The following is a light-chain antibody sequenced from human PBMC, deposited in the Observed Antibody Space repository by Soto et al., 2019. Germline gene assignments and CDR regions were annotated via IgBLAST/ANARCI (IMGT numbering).Light chain of an antibody. Sequence: EIVLTQSPATLSLSPGEGATLSCRASQSVSSYLAWYQQKPGQAPRLLIYDASNRATGPPAWFSGSGSGTDFTLTISSLEPENFAVYYWQQRSNWPPTFGQGTRLEIK. CDR2: DAS. CDR1: QSVSSY. J-gene: IGKJ5*01. V-gene: IGKV3-11*01. CDR3: QQRSNWPPT.